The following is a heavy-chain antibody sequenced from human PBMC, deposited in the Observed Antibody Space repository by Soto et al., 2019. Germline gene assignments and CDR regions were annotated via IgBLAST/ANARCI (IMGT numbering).Heavy chain of an antibody. J-gene: IGHJ5*01. CDR2: VSNDGIRK. CDR1: GFIFSGSG. Sequence: QVQLVESGGGVVQPGRSLRLTCAAPGFIFSGSGMHWVRQAPGKGLEWVALVSNDGIRKYYEDSVKGRFTISRDNAENTLYLQMNSLTAEDTAVYYCARWVGGSMYDNSGKYDSWGQGTLVTVSS. CDR3: ARWVGGSMYDNSGKYDS. V-gene: IGHV3-30*03. D-gene: IGHD3-22*01.